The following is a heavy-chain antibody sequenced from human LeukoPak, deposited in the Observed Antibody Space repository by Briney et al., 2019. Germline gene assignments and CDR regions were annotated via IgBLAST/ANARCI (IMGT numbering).Heavy chain of an antibody. CDR2: IIPILGIA. CDR1: GGTFSSYT. V-gene: IGHV1-69*04. CDR3: GRDAGGGWYSVY. J-gene: IGHJ4*02. Sequence: ASVKVSCKASGGTFSSYTISWVRQAPGQRLEWMGRIIPILGIANYAQKLQGRVTITAEKSTSTAYMELSRLRSEDTAAYYCGRDAGGGWYSVYWGQGTLVTVSA. D-gene: IGHD6-19*01.